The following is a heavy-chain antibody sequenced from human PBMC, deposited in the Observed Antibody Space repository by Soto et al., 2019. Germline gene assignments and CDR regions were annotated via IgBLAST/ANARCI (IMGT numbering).Heavy chain of an antibody. D-gene: IGHD2-15*01. V-gene: IGHV4-4*02. Sequence: QVQLQESGPGLVKPSGTLSLTCAVSSGSISSSNWWSWVRQPPGKGLEWIGEIYHSGSTNYNPSLKSRVTISVDKSKSQFSLKLSSVTAADTAVYYCARTLNCSGCSCYSGNAFDIWGQGTMVTVSS. J-gene: IGHJ3*02. CDR2: IYHSGST. CDR3: ARTLNCSGCSCYSGNAFDI. CDR1: SGSISSSNW.